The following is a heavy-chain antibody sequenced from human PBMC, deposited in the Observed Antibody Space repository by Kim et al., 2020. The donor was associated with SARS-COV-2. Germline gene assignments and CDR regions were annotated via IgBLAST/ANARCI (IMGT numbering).Heavy chain of an antibody. V-gene: IGHV3-9*01. D-gene: IGHD6-13*01. CDR1: GFTFDDYA. Sequence: GGSLRLSCAASGFTFDDYAMHWVRQAPGKGLEWVSGISWNSGSIGYADSVKGRFTISRDNAKNSLYLQMNSLRAEDTALYYCAKGIAAAGHYYYGMDVWGQGTTVTVSS. CDR2: ISWNSGSI. J-gene: IGHJ6*02. CDR3: AKGIAAAGHYYYGMDV.